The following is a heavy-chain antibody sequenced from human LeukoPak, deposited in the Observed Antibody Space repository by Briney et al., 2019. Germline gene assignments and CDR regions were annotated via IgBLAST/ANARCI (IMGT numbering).Heavy chain of an antibody. Sequence: GGSLRLSCAASGFTFSSYAMSWVRQAPGKGLEWVLGTSGSGGSTYYAGSVKGRFTISRDNSKNTLYLQMNSLRAEDTAVYYCAKAVGRYCSSTSCYHYFDYWGQGTLVTVSS. J-gene: IGHJ4*02. V-gene: IGHV3-23*01. CDR2: TSGSGGST. CDR3: AKAVGRYCSSTSCYHYFDY. CDR1: GFTFSSYA. D-gene: IGHD2-2*01.